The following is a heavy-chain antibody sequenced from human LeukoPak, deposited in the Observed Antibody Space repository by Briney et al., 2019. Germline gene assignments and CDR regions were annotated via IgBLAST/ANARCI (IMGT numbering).Heavy chain of an antibody. D-gene: IGHD4-17*01. CDR2: INPNSGGT. CDR3: ARGRYGDYVGVAFDI. CDR1: GYTFTGYY. Sequence: ASAKVSCKASGYTFTGYYMHWVRQAPGQGLEWMGWINPNSGGTNYAQKFQGWVTMTRDTSISTAYMELSRLRSDDTAVYYCARGRYGDYVGVAFDIWGQGTMVTVSS. V-gene: IGHV1-2*04. J-gene: IGHJ3*02.